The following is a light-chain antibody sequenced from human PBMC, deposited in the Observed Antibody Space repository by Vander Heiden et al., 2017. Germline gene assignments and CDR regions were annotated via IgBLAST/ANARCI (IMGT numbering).Light chain of an antibody. CDR3: QQSYSTPLFT. V-gene: IGKV1-39*01. CDR1: QSLSSY. CDR2: AAS. J-gene: IGKJ3*01. Sequence: IQMTQSPSSLSASVGDRVTITCRASQSLSSYLNWYQQKPGKAPKLLIYAASSLQSGVPSRFSGSGSGTDFTLTISSLQPEDFATYYCQQSYSTPLFTFGPGTKVDIK.